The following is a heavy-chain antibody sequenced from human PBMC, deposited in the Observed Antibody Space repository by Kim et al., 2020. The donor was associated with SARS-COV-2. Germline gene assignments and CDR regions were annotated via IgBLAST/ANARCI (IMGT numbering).Heavy chain of an antibody. D-gene: IGHD1-26*01. CDR2: T. J-gene: IGHJ4*02. CDR3: ARARGGSYPDY. Sequence: TNYAQKFQGWVTMTRDTSISTAYMELSRLRSDDTAVYYCARARGGSYPDYWGQGTLVTVSS. V-gene: IGHV1-2*04.